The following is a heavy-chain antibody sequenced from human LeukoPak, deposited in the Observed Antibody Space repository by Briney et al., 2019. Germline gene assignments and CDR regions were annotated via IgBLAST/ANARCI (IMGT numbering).Heavy chain of an antibody. D-gene: IGHD6-19*01. CDR3: ARDVRTVAGTEGFDY. CDR1: GFTVSSNY. Sequence: PGGSLRLSCAVSGFTVSSNYMSWVRQAPGKGLEWVSVIYRGGNTYYADSVKGRFTISRDNSKNTLYLQMNSLRAEDTAVYYCARDVRTVAGTEGFDYWGQGTLVTVSS. V-gene: IGHV3-53*01. J-gene: IGHJ4*02. CDR2: IYRGGNT.